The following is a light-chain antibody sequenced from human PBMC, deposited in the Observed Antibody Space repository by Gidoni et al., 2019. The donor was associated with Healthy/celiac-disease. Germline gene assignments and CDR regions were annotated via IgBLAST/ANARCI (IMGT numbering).Light chain of an antibody. CDR3: AAWDDSLSGPWV. J-gene: IGLJ3*02. V-gene: IGLV1-47*01. CDR1: SSNIGSNY. Sequence: QSVLTQPPSASGTPGQSVTIACSGSSSNIGSNYVYWYQQLPGTAPKLLIYRNTQRPPGVPDRFSGSKSGTSASLAISGLRSEDEADYYCAAWDDSLSGPWVFGGGTKLTVL. CDR2: RNT.